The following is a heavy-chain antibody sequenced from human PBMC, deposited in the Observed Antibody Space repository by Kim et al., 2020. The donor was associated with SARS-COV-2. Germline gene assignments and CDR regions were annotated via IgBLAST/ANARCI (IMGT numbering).Heavy chain of an antibody. CDR1: GSGFTFSNHA. D-gene: IGHD3-10*01. J-gene: IGHJ4*02. V-gene: IGHV3-23*01. CDR2: IIHSGAKS. CDR3: SDGGSGSYGYFAR. Sequence: GGSLRLSCEASGSGFTFSNHAMTWVRQAPGQGLEWVASIIHSGAKSYYADSVKGRFTISRDNSQKMLYLQMNSLTAEDTALYYCSDGGSGSYGYFARWGQGTLVTVSS.